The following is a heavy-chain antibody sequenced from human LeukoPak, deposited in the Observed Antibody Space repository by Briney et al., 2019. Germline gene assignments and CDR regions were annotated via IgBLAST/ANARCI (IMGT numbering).Heavy chain of an antibody. Sequence: GGSLRLSCAASGFTVSSNYMSWVRQAPGKGLEWVSIIYSGGSTFYADSVKGRFTISRDSSKNTLYLQMNSLRAEDTAVYYCARDGYSYGRGYMDVWGKGATVTVSS. D-gene: IGHD5-18*01. CDR1: GFTVSSNY. CDR3: ARDGYSYGRGYMDV. CDR2: IYSGGST. V-gene: IGHV3-53*01. J-gene: IGHJ6*03.